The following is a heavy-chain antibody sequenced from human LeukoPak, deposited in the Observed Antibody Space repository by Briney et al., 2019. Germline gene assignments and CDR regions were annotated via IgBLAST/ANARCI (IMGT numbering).Heavy chain of an antibody. D-gene: IGHD6-19*01. Sequence: PGGSLRLSCAASGFTFSKYWMTWVRQAPERGLEWVANIKPDGSEEYYVDSVKGRFTISRDNSKNTLYLQMNSLRAEDTAVYYCARDLSSGWTFDYWGQGTLVTVSS. CDR3: ARDLSSGWTFDY. CDR1: GFTFSKYW. V-gene: IGHV3-7*01. CDR2: IKPDGSEE. J-gene: IGHJ4*02.